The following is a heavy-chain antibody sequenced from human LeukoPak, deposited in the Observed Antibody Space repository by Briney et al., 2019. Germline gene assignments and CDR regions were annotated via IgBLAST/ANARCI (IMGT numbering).Heavy chain of an antibody. J-gene: IGHJ4*02. CDR1: GFSLSTSGVG. V-gene: IGHV2-5*01. CDR2: IYWNDDK. CDR3: AHELSLKRYYYDNSGYYFDY. Sequence: SGPTLVKPTQTLTLTCTFSGFSLSTSGVGVGWIRQPSGKALEWLALIYWNDDKRYSPSQKNRLTITKDTPKNHVVLTLTNMDPVDTATYYCAHELSLKRYYYDNSGYYFDYWGQGTLVTVSS. D-gene: IGHD3-22*01.